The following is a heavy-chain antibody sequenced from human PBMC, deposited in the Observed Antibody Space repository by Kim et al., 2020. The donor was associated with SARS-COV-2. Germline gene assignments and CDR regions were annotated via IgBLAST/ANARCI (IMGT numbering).Heavy chain of an antibody. CDR2: DT. CDR3: ARRQNWNYDY. V-gene: IGHV5-51*01. Sequence: DTRYSPSFKGQVTISADKSISTVYLQWSSLKASDTAIYYCARRQNWNYDYWGQGTLVTGSS. D-gene: IGHD1-7*01. J-gene: IGHJ4*02.